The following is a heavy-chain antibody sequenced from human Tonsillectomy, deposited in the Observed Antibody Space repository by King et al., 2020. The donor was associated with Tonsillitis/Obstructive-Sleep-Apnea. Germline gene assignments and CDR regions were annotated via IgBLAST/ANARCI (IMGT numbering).Heavy chain of an antibody. CDR3: ARDDVVGRYIDS. D-gene: IGHD1-14*01. CDR2: INPSSGVT. Sequence: VQLVQSGAEVKTPGPSVKVSCKASGYTFTWYYIHWVRQARGQGLEWKGIINPSSGVTTYAQKFQGRVTMTTDTSASTVYLVLSSLRSEDTAVYYCARDDVVGRYIDSWGQGTLVTVSS. V-gene: IGHV1-46*01. CDR1: GYTFTWYY. J-gene: IGHJ4*02.